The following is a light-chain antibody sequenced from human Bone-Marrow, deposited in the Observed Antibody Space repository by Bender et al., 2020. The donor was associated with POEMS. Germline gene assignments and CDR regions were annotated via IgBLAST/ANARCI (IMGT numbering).Light chain of an antibody. Sequence: SYEVTQPPSVSVSPGQTASITCSGDDLGDKYVAWYQQKPGQSPVLVTYQDTKRPSGIPPRFSGSNSGNTATLTISGTQAMDEDDYYCQAWDTYSVIFGGGTKLTVL. J-gene: IGLJ2*01. CDR3: QAWDTYSVI. CDR1: DLGDKY. V-gene: IGLV3-1*01. CDR2: QDT.